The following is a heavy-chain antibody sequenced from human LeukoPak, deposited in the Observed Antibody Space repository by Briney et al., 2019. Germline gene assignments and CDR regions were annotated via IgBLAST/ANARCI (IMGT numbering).Heavy chain of an antibody. CDR1: GFTFSSYA. CDR2: ISGSGGST. V-gene: IGHV3-23*01. Sequence: GGSLRLSCAASGFTFSSYAMSWVRQAPGKELEWVSAISGSGGSTYYADSVKGRFTISRDNSKNTLYLQMNSLRAEDTAVYYCAKIPRAQDYFQHWGQGTLVTVSS. D-gene: IGHD2-2*02. J-gene: IGHJ1*01. CDR3: AKIPRAQDYFQH.